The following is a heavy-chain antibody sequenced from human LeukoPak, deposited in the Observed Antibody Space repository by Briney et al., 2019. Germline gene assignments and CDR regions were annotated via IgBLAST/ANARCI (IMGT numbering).Heavy chain of an antibody. CDR2: ISYDGSNK. V-gene: IGHV3-30-3*01. Sequence: GRSLRLSCAASGFTFSSYAMHWVRQAPGKGLEWVAVISYDGSNKYYADSVKGRFTISRDNSKNTLYLQMDSLRAEDTAVYSCAREMATTETLDYWGQGTLVTVSS. CDR1: GFTFSSYA. J-gene: IGHJ4*02. CDR3: AREMATTETLDY. D-gene: IGHD5-12*01.